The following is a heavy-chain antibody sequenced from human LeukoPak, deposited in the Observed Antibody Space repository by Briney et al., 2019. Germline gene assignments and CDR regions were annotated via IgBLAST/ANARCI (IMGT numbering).Heavy chain of an antibody. CDR1: GGSFSSYY. CDR2: INHSGST. J-gene: IGHJ3*02. D-gene: IGHD3-22*01. V-gene: IGHV4-34*01. CDR3: ARVGYDSSGPDAFDI. Sequence: SETLSLTCAVYGGSFSSYYWSWIRQPPGKGLEWIGEINHSGSTNYNPSLKSRVTISVDTSKNQFSLKLSSVTAADTAVYYCARVGYDSSGPDAFDIWGQGTMVTVSS.